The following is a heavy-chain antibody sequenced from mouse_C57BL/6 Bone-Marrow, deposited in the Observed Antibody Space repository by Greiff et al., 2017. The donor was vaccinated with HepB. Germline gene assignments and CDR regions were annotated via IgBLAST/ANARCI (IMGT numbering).Heavy chain of an antibody. V-gene: IGHV14-4*01. J-gene: IGHJ2*01. Sequence: EVQLQQSGAELVRPGASVKLSCTASGFNIKDDYMHWVKQRPEQGLEWIGWIDPENGDTEYASKFQGQATITADTSSNTAYLQLSSLTSEDTAVYYCTTGQYDYGCRWGQGTTLTVSS. CDR2: IDPENGDT. CDR1: GFNIKDDY. CDR3: TTGQYDYGCR. D-gene: IGHD2-4*01.